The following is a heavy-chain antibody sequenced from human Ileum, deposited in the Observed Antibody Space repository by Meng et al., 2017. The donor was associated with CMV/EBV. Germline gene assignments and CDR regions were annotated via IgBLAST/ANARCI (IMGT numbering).Heavy chain of an antibody. CDR3: AGDIVGATPDDY. Sequence: GGPLRLSCAVSGFTFSDYYMSWIRQAPGKGLEWVSYISSSGSTIYYADPVKGRFTTSRDNAKNSLYLQMNSLRAEDAAVYYCAGDIVGATPDDYWGQGTLVTVSS. J-gene: IGHJ4*02. CDR1: GFTFSDYY. CDR2: ISSSGSTI. V-gene: IGHV3-11*01. D-gene: IGHD1-26*01.